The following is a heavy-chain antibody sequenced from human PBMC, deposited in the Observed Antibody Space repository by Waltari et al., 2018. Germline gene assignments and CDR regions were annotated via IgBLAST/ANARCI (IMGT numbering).Heavy chain of an antibody. Sequence: QVQLVESGGGVVQPGRSLRLSCAASGFTFSSYAMHWVRQAPGKGLEWVAVISYDGSNKYYADSVKGRVTISRDNSKNTLYLQMNSLRAEDTAVYYCAREGRSGYAYYFDYWGQGTLVTVSS. CDR3: AREGRSGYAYYFDY. J-gene: IGHJ4*02. D-gene: IGHD3-3*01. CDR2: ISYDGSNK. CDR1: GFTFSSYA. V-gene: IGHV3-30-3*01.